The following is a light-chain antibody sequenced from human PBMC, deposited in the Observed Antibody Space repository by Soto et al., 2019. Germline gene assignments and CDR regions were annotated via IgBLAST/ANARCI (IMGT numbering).Light chain of an antibody. V-gene: IGKV1-5*03. CDR2: KAS. CDR1: QSINDW. Sequence: DIQMTQSPSTLSASVGDRVTITCRASQSINDWLAWYQQKPGKAPKLLIYKASSLESGVPSRFRGSGSGTEFTLTISSLQPDDFATYYCQQYNSYPWTFGQGTKVEIK. J-gene: IGKJ1*01. CDR3: QQYNSYPWT.